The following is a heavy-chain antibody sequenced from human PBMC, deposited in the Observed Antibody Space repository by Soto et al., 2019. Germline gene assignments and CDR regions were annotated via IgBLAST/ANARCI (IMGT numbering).Heavy chain of an antibody. CDR2: IYSGGST. Sequence: PVGSLRLSCAASGFTVSSNYMSWVRQAPGKGLEWVSVIYSGGSTYYADSVKGRFTISRDNSKNTLYLQMNSLRAEDTAVYYCARVGSLRFLEWLLLPHYYYYGMHVWGQGTTVTVSS. D-gene: IGHD3-3*01. J-gene: IGHJ6*02. CDR1: GFTVSSNY. V-gene: IGHV3-53*01. CDR3: ARVGSLRFLEWLLLPHYYYYGMHV.